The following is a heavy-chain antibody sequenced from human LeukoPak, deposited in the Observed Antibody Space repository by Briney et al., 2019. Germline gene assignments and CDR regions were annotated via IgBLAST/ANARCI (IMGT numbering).Heavy chain of an antibody. CDR3: AKDYVQLKVFDY. V-gene: IGHV3-23*01. D-gene: IGHD1-1*01. CDR2: ISGSGGST. Sequence: GGSLRLSCAASEFTFSSYAMSWVRQAPGKGLEWVSAISGSGGSTYYADSVKGRFTISRDNSKNTLYLQMNSLRAEDTAVYYCAKDYVQLKVFDYWGQGTLVTVSS. CDR1: EFTFSSYA. J-gene: IGHJ4*02.